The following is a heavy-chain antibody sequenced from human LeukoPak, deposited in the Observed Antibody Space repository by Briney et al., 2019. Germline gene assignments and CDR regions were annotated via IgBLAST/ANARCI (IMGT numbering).Heavy chain of an antibody. V-gene: IGHV4-4*07. Sequence: SETLSLTCTVSDTSINTYYWSWIRQPAGKGLEWIGHIYTTGTTNYNPSLKSRVTISVDKSKNQFSLKLSSVTAADTAVYYCARGRRGSITMVRGVISWFDPWGQGTLVTVSS. CDR2: IYTTGTT. D-gene: IGHD3-10*01. J-gene: IGHJ5*02. CDR1: DTSINTYY. CDR3: ARGRRGSITMVRGVISWFDP.